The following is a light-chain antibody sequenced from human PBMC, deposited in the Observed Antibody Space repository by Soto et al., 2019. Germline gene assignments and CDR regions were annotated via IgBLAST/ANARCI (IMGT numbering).Light chain of an antibody. CDR1: QPITRY. J-gene: IGKJ4*01. V-gene: IGKV3-11*01. CDR3: QPRGNWHT. Sequence: EIVLTQSPATLSLSPGQTATLSCRASQPITRYLAWYQQKPGQAPRLLIYDASTRATGIPARFSGSGSGTDFTLTISSLEAEDSAVYYCQPRGNWHTFGGGSTVEIK. CDR2: DAS.